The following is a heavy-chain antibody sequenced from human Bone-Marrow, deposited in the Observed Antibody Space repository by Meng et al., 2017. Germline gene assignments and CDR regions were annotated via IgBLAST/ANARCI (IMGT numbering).Heavy chain of an antibody. V-gene: IGHV3-48*03. D-gene: IGHD6-19*01. CDR2: INADEAI. CDR1: GFTFSRYE. J-gene: IGHJ4*02. Sequence: GGSLRLSCATSGFTFSRYELDWVRRAPGKGLEWISFINADEAIHYADSVRGRFTISRDNAMNSVFLQMNSLRVEDTAIYYCARVDSSGGYWGQGTLVTVSS. CDR3: ARVDSSGGY.